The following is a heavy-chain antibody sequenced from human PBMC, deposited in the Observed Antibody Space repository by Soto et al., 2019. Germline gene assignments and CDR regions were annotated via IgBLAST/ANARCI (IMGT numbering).Heavy chain of an antibody. CDR2: INHSGRV. J-gene: IGHJ5*01. D-gene: IGHD3-22*01. CDR1: GGSFSGHS. V-gene: IGHV4-34*01. CDR3: STRAYDTNGYYRFDP. Sequence: SETLSLTCAVYGGSFSGHSWTWIRQSPGKGLEWIGDINHSGRVNYSPSLKSRVTISLDTSKNQFSLTLSAVTAADTAMYYCSTRAYDTNGYYRFDPWGQGTLVTVYS.